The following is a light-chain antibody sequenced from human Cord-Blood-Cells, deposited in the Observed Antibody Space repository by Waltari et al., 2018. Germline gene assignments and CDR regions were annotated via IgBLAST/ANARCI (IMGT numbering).Light chain of an antibody. J-gene: IGLJ1*01. CDR3: CSYAGSSTYV. CDR2: EGS. Sequence: QSALTQPASVSGSPGQSITISCTGTRSDVGSYNLASWYQPHPGKAPKLMIYEGSKRPSGVSNRFSGSKSGNTASLTISGLQAEDEADYYCCSYAGSSTYVFGTGTKVTVL. CDR1: RSDVGSYNL. V-gene: IGLV2-23*01.